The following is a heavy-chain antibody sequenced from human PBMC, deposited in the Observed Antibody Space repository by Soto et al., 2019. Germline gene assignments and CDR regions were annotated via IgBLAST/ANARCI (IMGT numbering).Heavy chain of an antibody. CDR2: IYPGDSDT. Sequence: GESLKISCEGSGYSFTRYWIGWVRQMPGKGLEWMGIIYPGDSDTRYSPSFEGQVTISADKSINTAYLQWSSLKASDTAMYYCARYEGRGSWSYDSYYHGMDVWGQGTTDTVSS. D-gene: IGHD3-10*01. V-gene: IGHV5-51*01. J-gene: IGHJ6*02. CDR3: ARYEGRGSWSYDSYYHGMDV. CDR1: GYSFTRYW.